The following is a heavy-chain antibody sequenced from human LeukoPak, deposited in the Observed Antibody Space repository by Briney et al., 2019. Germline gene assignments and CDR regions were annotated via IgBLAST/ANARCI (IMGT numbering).Heavy chain of an antibody. CDR2: INGYGSST. CDR1: GFTFVSYW. V-gene: IGHV3-74*01. D-gene: IGHD5-18*01. CDR3: ARDTPGNTALDY. Sequence: GGSLRLSCAASGFTFVSYWMHWVRQAPGKGLVWVSRINGYGSSTDFADSVKGRFTISRDNAKNTLYLQMNSLRAEDTAVYYCARDTPGNTALDYWGQGTLVTVSS. J-gene: IGHJ4*02.